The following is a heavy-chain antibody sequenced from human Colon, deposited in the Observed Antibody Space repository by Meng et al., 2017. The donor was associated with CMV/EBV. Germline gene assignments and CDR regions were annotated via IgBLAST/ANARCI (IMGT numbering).Heavy chain of an antibody. CDR1: GGSFTSNSYF. CDR3: ARVVLNFFDY. D-gene: IGHD3-10*02. V-gene: IGHV4-39*07. CDR2: IYNSGSA. Sequence: LDLEESGHGLAKPSATLSLTCTVSGGSFTSNSYFWGWIRQPPGKGLEYIGSIYNSGSAYYNPSLKSRVTISLDTSKNQFSLKLSSVTAADTAMYYCARVVLNFFDYWGQGTLVTVSS. J-gene: IGHJ4*02.